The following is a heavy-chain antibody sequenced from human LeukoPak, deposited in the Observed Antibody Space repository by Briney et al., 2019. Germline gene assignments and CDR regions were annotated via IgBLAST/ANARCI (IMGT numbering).Heavy chain of an antibody. CDR1: GFTFSSYG. J-gene: IGHJ5*02. D-gene: IGHD3-10*01. Sequence: GGSVRLSCAASGFTFSSYGMHWVRQAPGKGLEWVAFIRSDGSNKYYADSVKGRFTISRDNSKNTLYLQMNSLRAEDTAVYYCAKDYSKTSYYGSGTYYRPNWFDPWGQGTLVTVSS. V-gene: IGHV3-30*02. CDR2: IRSDGSNK. CDR3: AKDYSKTSYYGSGTYYRPNWFDP.